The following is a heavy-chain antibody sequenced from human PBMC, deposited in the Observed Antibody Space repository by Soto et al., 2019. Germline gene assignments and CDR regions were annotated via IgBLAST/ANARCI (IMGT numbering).Heavy chain of an antibody. CDR1: GFTFSDYG. D-gene: IGHD3-22*01. CDR3: ARDYYDKDY. J-gene: IGHJ4*02. V-gene: IGHV3-30*03. CDR2: ISYDGSNK. Sequence: GGSLRLSCAASGFTFSDYGMHWVRQAPGQGLEWVTLISYDGSNKYYADSVKGRFTISRDNSKNTLYLQMNSLRAEDTALYYCARDYYDKDYWGQGT.